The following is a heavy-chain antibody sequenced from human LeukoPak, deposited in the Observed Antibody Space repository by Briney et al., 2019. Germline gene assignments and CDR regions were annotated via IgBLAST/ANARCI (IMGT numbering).Heavy chain of an antibody. CDR1: GFTFSSYA. V-gene: IGHV3-21*01. D-gene: IGHD4-17*01. J-gene: IGHJ3*02. CDR2: ISSSSSYI. Sequence: TGGSLRLSCAASGFTFSSYAMSWVRQAPGKGLEWVSSISSSSSYIYYADSVKGRFTISRDNAKNSLYLQMNSLRAEDTAVYYCARALLTTVTTGAFDIWGQGTMVTVSS. CDR3: ARALLTTVTTGAFDI.